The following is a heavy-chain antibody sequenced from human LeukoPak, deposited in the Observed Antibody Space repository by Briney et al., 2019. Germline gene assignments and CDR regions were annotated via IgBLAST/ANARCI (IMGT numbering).Heavy chain of an antibody. J-gene: IGHJ3*02. CDR3: ARSYYDILTGYWVDDTFDI. D-gene: IGHD3-9*01. Sequence: GGSLRLSCAASGSTFSSYRMHWIRQGPGKGLVWVSRIDSDGSSTSYADSVKGRFTISRDNAKNTLYLQMNSLRAEDTAVYYCARSYYDILTGYWVDDTFDIWGQGTKVTVSS. CDR2: IDSDGSST. CDR1: GSTFSSYR. V-gene: IGHV3-74*01.